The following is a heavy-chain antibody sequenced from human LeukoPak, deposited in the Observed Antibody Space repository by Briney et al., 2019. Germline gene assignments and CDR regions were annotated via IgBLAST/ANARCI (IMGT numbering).Heavy chain of an antibody. CDR3: ARHGGSESNYPGYFDY. J-gene: IGHJ4*02. CDR1: GGSISSGGYS. D-gene: IGHD3-10*01. CDR2: IYHSGKT. V-gene: IGHV4-30-2*01. Sequence: SETLSLTCAVSGGSISSGGYSWSWIRQPPGKGLEWVGYIYHSGKTYYNPSLKSRVTISVDRSKNQFSLQMSSVTAADTAVYYWARHGGSESNYPGYFDYWGQGTLVTVSS.